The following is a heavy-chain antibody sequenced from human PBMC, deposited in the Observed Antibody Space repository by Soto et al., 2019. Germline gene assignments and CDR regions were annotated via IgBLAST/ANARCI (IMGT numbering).Heavy chain of an antibody. CDR2: IKQEKREK. J-gene: IGHJ4*02. CDR3: ARDFFNITFFGVVMAY. V-gene: IGHV3-7*01. Sequence: PGGSLRLSCAASGFTFSSYWMSWVRQAQEKEQKWVANIKQEKREKNNVDYAKGRLTISRDNAKNTLHLQMNSQRAEEKEVYYCARDFFNITFFGVVMAYWGQGTLVTLSS. CDR1: GFTFSSYW. D-gene: IGHD3-3*01.